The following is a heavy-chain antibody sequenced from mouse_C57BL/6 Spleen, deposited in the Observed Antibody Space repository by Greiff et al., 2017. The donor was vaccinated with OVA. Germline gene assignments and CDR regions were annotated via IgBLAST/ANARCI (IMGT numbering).Heavy chain of an antibody. CDR2: INPSSGYT. CDR1: GYTFTSYW. D-gene: IGHD1-1*01. CDR3: ARWATYGSSYGDYYAMDY. J-gene: IGHJ4*01. V-gene: IGHV1-7*01. Sequence: VQLQQSGAELAKPGASVKLSCKASGYTFTSYWMHWVKQRPGQGLEWIGYINPSSGYTKYNQKFKDKATLTADKSSSTAYMQLSSLTYEDSAVYYCARWATYGSSYGDYYAMDYWGQGTSVTVSS.